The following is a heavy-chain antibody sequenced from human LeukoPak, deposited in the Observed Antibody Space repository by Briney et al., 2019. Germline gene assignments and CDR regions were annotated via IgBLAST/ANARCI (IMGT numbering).Heavy chain of an antibody. CDR3: AGDFRGDFDY. V-gene: IGHV4-39*07. CDR2: VNHSGST. D-gene: IGHD3-10*01. J-gene: IGHJ4*02. Sequence: PSETLSLTCSVSGGAISSSSDYWGWVRQPPGTGLEGIEEVNHSGSTTYSPSRKSRVTISVDTSKNQFSLKLNSVTAADTAVYYCAGDFRGDFDYWGQGTLVTVSS. CDR1: GGAISSSSDY.